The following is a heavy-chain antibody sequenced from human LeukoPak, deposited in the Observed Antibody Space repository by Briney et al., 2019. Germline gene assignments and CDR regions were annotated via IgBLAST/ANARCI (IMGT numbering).Heavy chain of an antibody. D-gene: IGHD3-22*01. Sequence: GGSLRPSCAASRFTFSKYAMNWVRQAPGKGLEWVSTINDSGDNTYYADSVKGRFTISRDNSKNTLYLQMNSLRADDTAVYYCAKAQKYYYDSSDYWGQGTLVTVSS. CDR3: AKAQKYYYDSSDY. CDR2: INDSGDNT. J-gene: IGHJ4*02. V-gene: IGHV3-23*01. CDR1: RFTFSKYA.